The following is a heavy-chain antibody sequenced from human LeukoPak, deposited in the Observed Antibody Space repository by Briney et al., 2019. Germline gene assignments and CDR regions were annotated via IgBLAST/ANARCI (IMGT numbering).Heavy chain of an antibody. Sequence: HPSETLSLTCAVYGGSFSGYYWSWIRQPPRKGLEWIGEINHSGSTNYNPSLKSRVTISVDTSKNQFSLKLSSVTAADTAVYYCARSGYSYGYWLANWFDPWGQGTLVTVSS. CDR2: INHSGST. D-gene: IGHD5-18*01. J-gene: IGHJ5*02. CDR3: ARSGYSYGYWLANWFDP. V-gene: IGHV4-34*01. CDR1: GGSFSGYY.